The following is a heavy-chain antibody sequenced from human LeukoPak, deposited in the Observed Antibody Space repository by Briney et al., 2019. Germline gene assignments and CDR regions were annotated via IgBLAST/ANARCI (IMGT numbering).Heavy chain of an antibody. V-gene: IGHV3-33*01. CDR3: ARDAVDTANAV. J-gene: IGHJ6*02. CDR2: IWYDGSNK. D-gene: IGHD5-18*01. CDR1: GFTFSSYG. Sequence: GGSLRLSCAASGFTFSSYGMHWVRQAPGKGLEWVAVIWYDGSNKYYADSVKGRFTISRDNSKNTLYLQMNSLRAEDTAVYYCARDAVDTANAVWGQGTTVSVSS.